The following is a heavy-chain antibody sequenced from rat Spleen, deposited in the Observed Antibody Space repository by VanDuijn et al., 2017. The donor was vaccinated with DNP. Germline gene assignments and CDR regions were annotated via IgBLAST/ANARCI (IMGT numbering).Heavy chain of an antibody. CDR2: FSTGGGRT. V-gene: IGHV5-31*01. D-gene: IGHD1-8*01. CDR1: GFTFNNYW. Sequence: EVQLVESGGGLVQPGRSLKVSCVVSGFTFNNYWMTWIRQVPGKGLEWVASFSTGGGRTYYRDSGKGRFTITRDNAKITLNLQMNSRRSEETATYYCTKHKGSSSSYGMDAWGQGTSVTVSS. J-gene: IGHJ4*01. CDR3: TKHKGSSSSYGMDA.